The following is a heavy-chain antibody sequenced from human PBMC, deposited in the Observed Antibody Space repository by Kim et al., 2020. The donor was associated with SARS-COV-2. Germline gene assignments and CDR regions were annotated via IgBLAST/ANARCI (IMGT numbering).Heavy chain of an antibody. J-gene: IGHJ4*02. Sequence: KGRFTISRDNSKNTLYLQMNSLRAEDTAVYYCARDADIAVDSQQEHYFDYWGQGTLVTVSS. D-gene: IGHD6-19*01. V-gene: IGHV3-30*07. CDR3: ARDADIAVDSQQEHYFDY.